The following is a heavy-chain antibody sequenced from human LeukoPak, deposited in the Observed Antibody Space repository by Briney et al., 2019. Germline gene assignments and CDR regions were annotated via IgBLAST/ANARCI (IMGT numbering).Heavy chain of an antibody. J-gene: IGHJ6*03. CDR2: IYYSGST. CDR3: ARDRSPGYYYMDV. Sequence: SETLSLTCTVSGGSISSYYWSWIRQPPGKGLEWIGYIYYSGSTNYNPSLKSRVTISVDTSKNQFSLKLSSVTAADTAVYYCARDRSPGYYYMDVWGKGTTVTVSS. CDR1: GGSISSYY. D-gene: IGHD3-10*01. V-gene: IGHV4-59*01.